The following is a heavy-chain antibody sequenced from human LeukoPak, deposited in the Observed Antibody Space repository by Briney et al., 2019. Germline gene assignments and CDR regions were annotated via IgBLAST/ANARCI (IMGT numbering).Heavy chain of an antibody. CDR1: GYTFTSYD. CDR2: MNPNSGTT. V-gene: IGHV1-8*01. CDR3: TRESLYVPRWFDP. Sequence: ASVKVSCKASGYTFTSYDINWVRQAPGQGLEWMGWMNPNSGTTGYAQKFQGRVTMTRDTSINTAYMELNTLIAEDTAVYYCTRESLYVPRWFDPWGQGTLVTVSS. J-gene: IGHJ5*02. D-gene: IGHD5/OR15-5a*01.